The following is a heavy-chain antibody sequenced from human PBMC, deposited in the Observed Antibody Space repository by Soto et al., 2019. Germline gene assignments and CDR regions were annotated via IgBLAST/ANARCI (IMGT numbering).Heavy chain of an antibody. CDR1: GFTFGIHA. CDR2: ISGSGGST. J-gene: IGHJ6*02. Sequence: EVQLLESGGGLVQPGGSLRLSCAVSGFTFGIHAMSWVRQAPGKGLEWVSFISGSGGSTYYADSVKGRFTISRDNSKKTLYLQMNSLRGEDTAVYYCGKGSAATNYFYYATDVWGQGTTVTVSS. D-gene: IGHD2-15*01. CDR3: GKGSAATNYFYYATDV. V-gene: IGHV3-23*01.